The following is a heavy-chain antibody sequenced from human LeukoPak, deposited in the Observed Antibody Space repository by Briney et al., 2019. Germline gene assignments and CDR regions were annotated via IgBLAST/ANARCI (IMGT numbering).Heavy chain of an antibody. CDR3: ARYPRFYYDILTEALDV. V-gene: IGHV3-48*03. CDR2: ISSSGSTI. CDR1: GFTFSSYE. D-gene: IGHD3-9*01. Sequence: GGSLRLSCAASGFTFSSYEMNWVRQAPGKGLEWVSYISSSGSTIYYADSVKGRFTISRDNAKNSLYLQMNSLRAEDTAVYYCARYPRFYYDILTEALDVWGKGTTVTVFS. J-gene: IGHJ6*04.